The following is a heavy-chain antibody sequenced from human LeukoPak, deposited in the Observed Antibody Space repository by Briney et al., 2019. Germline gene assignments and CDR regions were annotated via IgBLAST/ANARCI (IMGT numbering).Heavy chain of an antibody. D-gene: IGHD3-10*01. CDR2: ISFDGSYK. J-gene: IGHJ4*02. CDR3: AKDVLVRGVINGFDY. CDR1: GFTFSDYG. V-gene: IGHV3-30*18. Sequence: PGGSLRLSCAASGFTFSDYGMRWVRQAPGKGLEWVAVISFDGSYKHYADSVKSRFTISRDNSKNTLYMQMNSLRAEDTAVYYCAKDVLVRGVINGFDYWGQGTLVTVSS.